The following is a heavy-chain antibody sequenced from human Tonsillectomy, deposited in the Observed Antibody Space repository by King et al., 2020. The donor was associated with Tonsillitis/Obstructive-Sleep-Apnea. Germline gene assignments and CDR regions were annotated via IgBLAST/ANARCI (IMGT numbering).Heavy chain of an antibody. D-gene: IGHD2-15*01. J-gene: IGHJ5*02. CDR1: GYTFTGYY. CDR3: ARDREDIVVVVASGGWFDP. V-gene: IGHV1-2*06. CDR2: INPNSGGT. Sequence: QLVQSGAEVKKPGASVKVSCKASGYTFTGYYMHWVRQAPGQGLEWMGRINPNSGGTNYAQKFQGRVTMTRDTSISTAYMELSRLRSDDTAVYYCARDREDIVVVVASGGWFDPWGQGTLVTVSS.